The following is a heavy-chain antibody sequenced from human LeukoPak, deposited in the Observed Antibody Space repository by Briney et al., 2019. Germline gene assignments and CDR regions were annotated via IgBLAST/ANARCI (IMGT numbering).Heavy chain of an antibody. CDR2: IKQDGSEK. V-gene: IGHV3-7*01. J-gene: IGHJ4*02. CDR3: AKSPPGLAAGYYFDY. CDR1: GFTFSSYW. D-gene: IGHD6-13*01. Sequence: GGSLRLSCGASGFTFSSYWMTWVRQAPGKGLEWVANIKQDGSEKYYVDSMKGRFTISRDNAKNSLYLQMNSLRAEDTAVYYCAKSPPGLAAGYYFDYWGQGTLVTVSS.